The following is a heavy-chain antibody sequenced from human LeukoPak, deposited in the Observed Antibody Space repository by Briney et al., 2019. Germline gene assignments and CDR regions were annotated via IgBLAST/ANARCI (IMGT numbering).Heavy chain of an antibody. Sequence: ASVKVSCKASGYTFTSYDINWVRQATGQGLEWMGWMNPNSGNTGYAQKFQGRVTMTTDTSTSTAYMELRSLRSDDTAVYYCAREGAYDSSGTQKSFDYWGQGTLVTVSS. CDR3: AREGAYDSSGTQKSFDY. V-gene: IGHV1-8*01. D-gene: IGHD3-22*01. CDR2: MNPNSGNT. J-gene: IGHJ4*02. CDR1: GYTFTSYD.